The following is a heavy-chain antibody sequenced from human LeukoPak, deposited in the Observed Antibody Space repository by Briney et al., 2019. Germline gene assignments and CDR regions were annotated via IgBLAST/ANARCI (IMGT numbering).Heavy chain of an antibody. CDR3: ARGWEDTVIIPTAIRQYYFYYYMDV. D-gene: IGHD2-2*02. CDR2: IKQDGSEK. CDR1: GFTFSSYW. J-gene: IGHJ6*03. V-gene: IGHV3-7*01. Sequence: GGSLRLSCAASGFTFSSYWMSWVRQAPGKGLEWVANIKQDGSEKYYVDSVKGRFTISRDNAKNSLYLQMNSLRAEDTAVYYCARGWEDTVIIPTAIRQYYFYYYMDVWGRGTTVTVSS.